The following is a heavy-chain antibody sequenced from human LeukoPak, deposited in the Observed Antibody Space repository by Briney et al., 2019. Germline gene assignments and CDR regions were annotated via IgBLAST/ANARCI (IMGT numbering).Heavy chain of an antibody. CDR2: INHSGST. Sequence: PSETLSLTCAVYGGSFSGYYWSWIRQPPGKGLEWIGEINHSGSTNYNPSLKSRVTISVDTSKNQFSPKLSSVTAADTAVYYCARVYCTNGVCDKYYFDYWGQGTLVTVSS. V-gene: IGHV4-34*01. J-gene: IGHJ4*02. CDR1: GGSFSGYY. D-gene: IGHD2-8*01. CDR3: ARVYCTNGVCDKYYFDY.